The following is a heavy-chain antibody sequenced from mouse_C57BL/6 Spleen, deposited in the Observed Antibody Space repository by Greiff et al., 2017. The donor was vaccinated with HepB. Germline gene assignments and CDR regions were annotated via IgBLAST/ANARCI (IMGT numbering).Heavy chain of an antibody. CDR1: GFTFSNYW. CDR2: IRLKSDNYAT. Sequence: EVQLQQSGGGLVQPGGSMKLSCVASGFTFSNYWMNWVRQSPEKGLEWVAQIRLKSDNYATHYAESVKGRFTISRDDSKSSVYLQMNNLRAEDTGIYYCIYGSSYLNYFDYWGQGTTLTVSS. V-gene: IGHV6-3*01. CDR3: IYGSSYLNYFDY. J-gene: IGHJ2*01. D-gene: IGHD1-1*01.